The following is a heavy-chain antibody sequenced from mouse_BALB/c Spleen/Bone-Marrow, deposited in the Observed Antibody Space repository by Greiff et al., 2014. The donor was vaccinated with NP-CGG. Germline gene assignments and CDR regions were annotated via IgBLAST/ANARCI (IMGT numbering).Heavy chain of an antibody. J-gene: IGHJ4*01. CDR2: IWSGGST. CDR1: GFSLTTYD. CDR3: ARRNGNFRYYAMDY. V-gene: IGHV2-2*01. D-gene: IGHD2-1*01. Sequence: VMLVESGPGLVQPSQSLSITCTVSGFSLTTYDVAWVRQSPGKGLEWLGVIWSGGSTDYNAAFISRLSINKDNSKSQVFFKMNKLQAYDTAIYYCARRNGNFRYYAMDYWGQGTSVTVSS.